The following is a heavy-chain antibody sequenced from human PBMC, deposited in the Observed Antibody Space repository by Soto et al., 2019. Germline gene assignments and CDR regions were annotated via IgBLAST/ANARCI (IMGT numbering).Heavy chain of an antibody. Sequence: PSETLSLTCTVSGGSISSYYWSWIRQPAGKGLEWIGRIYTSGSTNYNPSLKSRVTMSVDTSKNQFSLKLSSVTAADTAVYYCARNNYGSGSYYNVDYYYYGMDVWGQGTTVT. CDR1: GGSISSYY. D-gene: IGHD3-10*01. CDR3: ARNNYGSGSYYNVDYYYYGMDV. J-gene: IGHJ6*02. CDR2: IYTSGST. V-gene: IGHV4-4*07.